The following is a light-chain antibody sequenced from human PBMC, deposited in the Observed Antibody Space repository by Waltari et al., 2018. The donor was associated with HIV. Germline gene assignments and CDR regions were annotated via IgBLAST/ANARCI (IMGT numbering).Light chain of an antibody. V-gene: IGLV2-23*01. Sequence: QSALTQPASVSGSIGQSTTISCTGTSSDVGSYNLVSCYQHHPGKAPKLIIYEGYKRPSGVSNRFSGSKSGNTASLTVSGLQAEDEADYYCCSYAGSSIPFGGGTKLTVL. CDR3: CSYAGSSIP. CDR1: SSDVGSYNL. CDR2: EGY. J-gene: IGLJ2*01.